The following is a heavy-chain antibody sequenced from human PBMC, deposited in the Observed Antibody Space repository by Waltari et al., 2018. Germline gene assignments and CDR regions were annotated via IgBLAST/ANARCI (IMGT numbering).Heavy chain of an antibody. CDR1: GFTFSSYA. Sequence: EVQLVESGGGLVQPGGSLRLSCAASGFTFSSYAMSWVRQAPGKGLEWVSAISGSGGSTYYADSVKGRFTISRDNSKNTLYLQMNSLRAEDTAVYYCAKDEGGYYPLPEAFDYWGQGTLVTVSS. J-gene: IGHJ4*02. D-gene: IGHD3-22*01. CDR3: AKDEGGYYPLPEAFDY. V-gene: IGHV3-23*04. CDR2: ISGSGGST.